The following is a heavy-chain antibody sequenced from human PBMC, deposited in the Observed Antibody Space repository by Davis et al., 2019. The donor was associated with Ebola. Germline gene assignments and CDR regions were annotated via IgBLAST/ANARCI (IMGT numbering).Heavy chain of an antibody. CDR1: GGSISNGDYF. V-gene: IGHV4-31*03. CDR3: ARAPANWNDPVHWFDT. CDR2: VFYRGDR. D-gene: IGHD1-1*01. J-gene: IGHJ5*02. Sequence: SETLSLTCSVSGGSISNGDYFWTWIRQRPGKGLEWIANVFYRGDRYYNPSLKRRLGISVDTSTNQFSLTLTSVTAADTAVYFCARAPANWNDPVHWFDTWGQGTLVTVSS.